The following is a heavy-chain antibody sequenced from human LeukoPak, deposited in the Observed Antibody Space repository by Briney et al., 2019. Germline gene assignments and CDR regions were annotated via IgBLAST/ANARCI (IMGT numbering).Heavy chain of an antibody. D-gene: IGHD3-10*01. Sequence: GGTLRRTCAASGFTFSSYGMSWVRQAPGKGLEWVSAISGSGGSTYYADSVKGRFTISRDNSKNTLYLQMNSLRAEDTAVYYCAKDTLWFGELFVDYFDYWGQGTLVTVSS. CDR3: AKDTLWFGELFVDYFDY. CDR1: GFTFSSYG. J-gene: IGHJ4*02. V-gene: IGHV3-23*01. CDR2: ISGSGGST.